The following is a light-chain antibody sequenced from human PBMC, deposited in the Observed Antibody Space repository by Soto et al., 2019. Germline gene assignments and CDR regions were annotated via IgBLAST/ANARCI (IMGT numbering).Light chain of an antibody. CDR1: QSISSW. Sequence: DIQMTQSPSTLSAFVGNRVTITCRASQSISSWLAWYQQKPGKAPRLLIYKASTLESGVPSRFSGSGSGTEFTLTISSLQPDDFATYYCQQYNSYSPWTFGQGTNVEI. J-gene: IGKJ1*01. CDR3: QQYNSYSPWT. V-gene: IGKV1-5*03. CDR2: KAS.